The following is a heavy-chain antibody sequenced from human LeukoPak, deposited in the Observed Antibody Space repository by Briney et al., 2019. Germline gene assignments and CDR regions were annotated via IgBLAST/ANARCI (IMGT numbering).Heavy chain of an antibody. J-gene: IGHJ4*02. CDR2: IYYSGST. Sequence: SETLSLTCTVSGGSISSYYWSWIRQPPGKGLEWIGYIYYSGSTNYNPSLKSRVTISVDTSKNQFSLKVSSVTAADTAVYYCARVAYGGGAYSLFDYWGQGTLVTVSS. CDR1: GGSISSYY. CDR3: ARVAYGGGAYSLFDY. V-gene: IGHV4-59*12. D-gene: IGHD3-16*01.